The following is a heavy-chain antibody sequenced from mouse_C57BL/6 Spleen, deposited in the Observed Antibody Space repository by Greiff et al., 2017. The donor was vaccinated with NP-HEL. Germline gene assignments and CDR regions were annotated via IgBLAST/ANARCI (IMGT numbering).Heavy chain of an antibody. V-gene: IGHV1-80*01. CDR1: GYAFSSYW. D-gene: IGHD1-1*01. Sequence: QVQLQESGAELVKPGASVKISCKASGYAFSSYWMNWVKQRPGQGLEWIGQIYPGDGDTNYNGKFKGKATLTADKSSSTAYMQLSSLTSEDSAVYFRARWGGDTTVPYYFDYWGQGTTLTVSS. CDR2: IYPGDGDT. CDR3: ARWGGDTTVPYYFDY. J-gene: IGHJ2*01.